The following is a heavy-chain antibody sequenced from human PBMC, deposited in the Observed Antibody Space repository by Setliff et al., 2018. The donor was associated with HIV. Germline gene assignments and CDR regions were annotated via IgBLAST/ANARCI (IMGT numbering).Heavy chain of an antibody. J-gene: IGHJ3*02. CDR3: ARTPANGGHDAYDI. D-gene: IGHD6-25*01. V-gene: IGHV3-21*01. CDR1: VFTFSTYS. CDR2: ISPDSIYI. Sequence: GGSLSPSCVASVFTFSTYSMHWVRQAPGKGLEWVSTISPDSIYIYYADSVKGRFTISRDNAENSLYLQMNSLGAEDTSVYYCARTPANGGHDAYDIWGQGTMVTVSS.